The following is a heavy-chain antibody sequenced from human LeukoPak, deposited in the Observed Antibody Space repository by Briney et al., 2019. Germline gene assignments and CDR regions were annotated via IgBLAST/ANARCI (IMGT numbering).Heavy chain of an antibody. CDR3: ARDDYGRNSNWFDP. CDR2: ITGSGGNT. CDR1: GFTFSSNG. V-gene: IGHV3-23*01. J-gene: IGHJ5*02. Sequence: PGGSLRLSCAASGFTFSSNGMSWVREARGRGLEWVSTITGSGGNTYYAASVKGRFTISRDNAKNSLYLQMNSLRAEDTAVYYCARDDYGRNSNWFDPWGQGTRVTVSS. D-gene: IGHD4-17*01.